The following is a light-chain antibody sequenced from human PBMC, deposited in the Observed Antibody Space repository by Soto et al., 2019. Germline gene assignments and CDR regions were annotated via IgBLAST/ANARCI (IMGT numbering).Light chain of an antibody. V-gene: IGKV1-5*01. Sequence: DIQMTPSPSTLSASVGDRVTITCRASQTISSWLAWYQQKPGKAPKLLIYVASSLESGVPSRFSGSGSGTEFTLTITGLQPDDFATYYCQQYNAYSGTFGQGTRLEIK. CDR3: QQYNAYSGT. J-gene: IGKJ5*01. CDR1: QTISSW. CDR2: VAS.